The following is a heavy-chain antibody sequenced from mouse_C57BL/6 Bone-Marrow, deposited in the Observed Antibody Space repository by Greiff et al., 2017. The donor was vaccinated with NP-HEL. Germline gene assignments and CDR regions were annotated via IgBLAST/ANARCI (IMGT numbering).Heavy chain of an antibody. CDR3: VYSYYYAMDY. CDR2: ISDGGSYT. V-gene: IGHV5-4*01. D-gene: IGHD1-1*01. CDR1: GFTFSSYA. Sequence: EVHLVESGGGLVKPGGSLKLSCAASGFTFSSYAMSWVRQTPEKRLEWVATISDGGSYTYYPDNVKGRFTISRDNAKNNLYLQMSHLKSEDTAMYYCVYSYYYAMDYWGQGTSVTVSS. J-gene: IGHJ4*01.